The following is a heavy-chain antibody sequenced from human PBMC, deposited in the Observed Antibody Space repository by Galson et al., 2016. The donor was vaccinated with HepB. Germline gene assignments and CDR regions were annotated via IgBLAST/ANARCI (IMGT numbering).Heavy chain of an antibody. D-gene: IGHD4-11*01. V-gene: IGHV3-11*01. Sequence: SLRLSCAGSGFSFGDYYMTWIRQSPGKGLEWLAYISSDGRGIFYAESVEGRFTISRDNTKNSLFLHMQGLTAGDTGLYFCGSYSTVWSEQLFDFWGQGTLVTVTS. J-gene: IGHJ4*02. CDR1: GFSFGDYY. CDR2: ISSDGRGI. CDR3: GSYSTVWSEQLFDF.